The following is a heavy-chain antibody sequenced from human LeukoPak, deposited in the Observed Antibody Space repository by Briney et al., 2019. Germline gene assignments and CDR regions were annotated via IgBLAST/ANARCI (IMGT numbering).Heavy chain of an antibody. CDR3: VAWGTTIH. D-gene: IGHD3-16*01. CDR1: GFTFNKYW. V-gene: IGHV3-74*01. CDR2: IDGAGSIT. J-gene: IGHJ4*02. Sequence: QPGGSLRLSCAASGFTFNKYWIHWVRQSPGMGPVWVSRIDGAGSITTFADSVKGRFTISRDNAKSTVYLEMNSLRGEDTAVYYCVAWGTTIHRGQGTLVTVSS.